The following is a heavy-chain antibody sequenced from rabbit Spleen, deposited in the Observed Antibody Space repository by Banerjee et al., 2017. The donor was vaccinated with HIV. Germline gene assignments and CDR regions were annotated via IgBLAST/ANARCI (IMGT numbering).Heavy chain of an antibody. D-gene: IGHD8-1*01. J-gene: IGHJ6*01. CDR1: GFDFTSTYY. V-gene: IGHV1S40*01. CDR3: ARDAGTSFSTYGMDL. CDR2: IYTSSGAT. Sequence: QSLEESGGDLVKPGASLTLTCKASGFDFTSTYYMCWVRQAPGKGLELIACIYTSSGATYSATWAKGRFTISKTSSTTVTLQMTSLTVADTATYFCARDAGTSFSTYGMDLWGPGTLVTVS.